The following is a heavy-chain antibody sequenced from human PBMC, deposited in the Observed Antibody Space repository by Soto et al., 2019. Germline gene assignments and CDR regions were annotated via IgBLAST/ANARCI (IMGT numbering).Heavy chain of an antibody. CDR3: ARVVVVAASPRTSQMDV. Sequence: PSETLSLTCAVYGGSFSGYYWSWIRQPPGKGLEWIGEINHSGSTNYNPSLKSRVTISVDTSKNQFSLKLSSVTAADTAVYYCARVVVVAASPRTSQMDVWSKGTTVTVSS. D-gene: IGHD2-15*01. CDR1: GGSFSGYY. J-gene: IGHJ6*04. V-gene: IGHV4-34*01. CDR2: INHSGST.